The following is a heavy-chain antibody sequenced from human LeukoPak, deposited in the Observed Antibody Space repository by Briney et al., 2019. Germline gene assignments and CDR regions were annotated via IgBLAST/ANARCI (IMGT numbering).Heavy chain of an antibody. Sequence: SETLSLTCTVSGGSISNYYWSWIRQPPGKGLEWIGYIYYSGRTNYNPSLKSRVTISVDTSKNQFSLKLSSVTAADTAVYFCARGPYSYDSSGAFDIWGQGTMVTVSS. CDR2: IYYSGRT. CDR3: ARGPYSYDSSGAFDI. D-gene: IGHD3-22*01. V-gene: IGHV4-59*08. CDR1: GGSISNYY. J-gene: IGHJ3*02.